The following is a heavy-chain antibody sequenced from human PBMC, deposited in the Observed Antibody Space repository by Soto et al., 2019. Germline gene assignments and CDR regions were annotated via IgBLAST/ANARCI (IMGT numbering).Heavy chain of an antibody. J-gene: IGHJ5*02. V-gene: IGHV3-30*18. CDR1: GFTFSSYG. D-gene: IGHD3-3*01. Sequence: QVQLVESGGGVVQPGRSLRLSCAASGFTFSSYGMHWVRQAPGKGLEWVAVISYDGSNKYYADSVKGRFTVSRDNSKNTLYLQMNSLRAEDTAVYYCAKDLDDFWSGKTYNWFDPWGQGPWSPSPQ. CDR3: AKDLDDFWSGKTYNWFDP. CDR2: ISYDGSNK.